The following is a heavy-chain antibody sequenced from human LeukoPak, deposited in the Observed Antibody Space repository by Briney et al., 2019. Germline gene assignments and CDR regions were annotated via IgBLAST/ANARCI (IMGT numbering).Heavy chain of an antibody. D-gene: IGHD2-8*01. CDR3: ARSSCTCATSPKGHYSYVLDV. CDR2: NSTGGDNR. Sequence: GGALRLSCAASGFTFNSYAMRRVRHDARKKLVGVSYNSTGGDNRLYAHSLKGRVTVSRDNAKNSLFLQMDRLRAEDTALYYLARSSCTCATSPKGHYSYVLDVWGQGTTVTVSS. V-gene: IGHV3-21*04. CDR1: GFTFNSYA. J-gene: IGHJ6*02.